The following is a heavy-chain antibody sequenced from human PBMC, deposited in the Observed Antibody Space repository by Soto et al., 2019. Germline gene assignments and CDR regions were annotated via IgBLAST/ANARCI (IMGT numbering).Heavy chain of an antibody. J-gene: IGHJ6*01. CDR3: ARDRAYSVDF. Sequence: EVQLVESGGGLLQPGGSLRLSCAASGSTFSNDWMHWVRQAPGKGLVWVSHINSDGSSTNYADFVKGRFTIARDNAKNTVYMQMNILGAEDTSVYYCARDRAYSVDFWGQGPTVTVSS. D-gene: IGHD3-10*01. V-gene: IGHV3-74*01. CDR1: GSTFSNDW. CDR2: INSDGSST.